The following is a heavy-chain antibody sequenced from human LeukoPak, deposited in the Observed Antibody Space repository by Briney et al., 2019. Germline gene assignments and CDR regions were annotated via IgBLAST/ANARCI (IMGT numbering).Heavy chain of an antibody. J-gene: IGHJ3*02. CDR2: IDNAGGDI. CDR3: ARTYYDILTGYYLSAFDI. CDR1: KFSFSNYE. V-gene: IGHV3-48*03. Sequence: GGSLRLSCAASKFSFSNYEMNWVRQAPGKGPEWIAYIDNAGGDIYYADSVKGRFTISRDNAKNSLYLQMNSLRVEDTAVYYCARTYYDILTGYYLSAFDIWGQGTMVTVSS. D-gene: IGHD3-9*01.